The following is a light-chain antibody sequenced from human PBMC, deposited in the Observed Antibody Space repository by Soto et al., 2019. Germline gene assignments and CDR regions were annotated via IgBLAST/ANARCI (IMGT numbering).Light chain of an antibody. Sequence: QSVLSQPPSVSAAPGQRVTISCSGSSSNIGKYYVSWYQQVPGTAPTLLIYDNTQRPSGIPDRFSGSKSGTSATLAITGLQTGDEADYYCATWDGGLTPQGVFGTGTKATVL. CDR2: DNT. J-gene: IGLJ1*01. CDR1: SSNIGKYY. V-gene: IGLV1-51*01. CDR3: ATWDGGLTPQGV.